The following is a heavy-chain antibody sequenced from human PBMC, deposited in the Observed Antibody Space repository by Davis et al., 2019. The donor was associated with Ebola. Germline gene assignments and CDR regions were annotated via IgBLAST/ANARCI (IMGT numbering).Heavy chain of an antibody. D-gene: IGHD3-3*01. CDR3: ASFKIFGVVFDY. V-gene: IGHV3-20*04. J-gene: IGHJ4*02. Sequence: GGSLRLSCAASGFTFDDYGMSWVRQAPGKGLEWVSGINWNGGSTGYADSVKGRFTISRDNAKNSLYLQIDSLRAEDTAVYYCASFKIFGVVFDYWGQGTLVTVSS. CDR1: GFTFDDYG. CDR2: INWNGGST.